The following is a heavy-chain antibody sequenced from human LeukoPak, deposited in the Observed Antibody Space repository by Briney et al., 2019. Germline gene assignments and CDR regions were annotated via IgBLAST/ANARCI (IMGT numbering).Heavy chain of an antibody. D-gene: IGHD6-13*01. CDR1: GGSISSSSYY. J-gene: IGHJ4*02. V-gene: IGHV4-39*01. Sequence: SETLSLTCTVSGGSISSSSYYWGWIRQPPGKGLEWIGSIYYGGSTYYNPSLKSRVTISVDTSKNQFSLKLSSVTAADTAVYYCARGSSSSSWYFDYWGQGTLVTVSS. CDR3: ARGSSSSSWYFDY. CDR2: IYYGGST.